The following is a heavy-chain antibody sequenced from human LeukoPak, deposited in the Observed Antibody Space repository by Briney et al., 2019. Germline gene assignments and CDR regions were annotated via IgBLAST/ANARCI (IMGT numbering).Heavy chain of an antibody. D-gene: IGHD6-19*01. CDR1: GFTFSSYD. V-gene: IGHV3-13*01. CDR2: IGTAGDT. J-gene: IGHJ4*02. CDR3: ARAPPYLAVAESYFDY. Sequence: GGSLRLSCAASGFTFSSYDMHWVRQATGKGLGWVSAIGTAGDTYYPGSVKGRFTISRENAKNSLYLQMNSLRAEDTAVYYCARAPPYLAVAESYFDYWGQGTLVTVSS.